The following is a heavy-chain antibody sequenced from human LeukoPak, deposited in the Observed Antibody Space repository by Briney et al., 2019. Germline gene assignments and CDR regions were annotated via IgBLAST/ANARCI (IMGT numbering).Heavy chain of an antibody. J-gene: IGHJ4*02. CDR1: GGSISSGSYY. D-gene: IGHD3-10*01. V-gene: IGHV4-61*02. CDR2: IYTSGST. CDR3: ARSRYSSGTYYFDY. Sequence: SETLSLTCTVSGGSISSGSYYWSWIRQPAGKGLEWIGRIYTSGSTNYNPSLKSRVTISVDTSKNQFSLKLSSVTAADTAVYYCARSRYSSGTYYFDYWGQGTLVTVSS.